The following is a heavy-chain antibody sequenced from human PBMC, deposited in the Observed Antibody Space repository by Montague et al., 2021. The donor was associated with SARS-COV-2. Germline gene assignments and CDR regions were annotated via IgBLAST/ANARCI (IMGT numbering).Heavy chain of an antibody. CDR1: GISLSTNGVG. J-gene: IGHJ5*02. D-gene: IGHD3-10*01. Sequence: PALVKPTQTLTLTCTFSGISLSTNGVGVAWIRQPPGKALEWLALIYWDDDERYSPSMRSRLTITKDTSENQVVLRMTNMDPMDTATYYCAPLGFDSRSYYTPHNWFDPWGQGILVTVSS. CDR3: APLGFDSRSYYTPHNWFDP. CDR2: IYWDDDE. V-gene: IGHV2-5*02.